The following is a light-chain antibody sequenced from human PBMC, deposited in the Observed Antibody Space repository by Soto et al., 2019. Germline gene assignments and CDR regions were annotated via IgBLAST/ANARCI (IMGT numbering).Light chain of an antibody. CDR1: QGVSDW. CDR3: QQYNNWPSRT. J-gene: IGKJ1*01. V-gene: IGKV1-12*02. CDR2: GSS. Sequence: DIQMTQSPSSVSASVGDSVTITCRASQGVSDWVAWYQQKPGEAPKLLIYGSSSLLSGVPSRFSGSGSGTEFTLTISSLQSEDFAVYYGQQYNNWPSRTFGQGTKVDIK.